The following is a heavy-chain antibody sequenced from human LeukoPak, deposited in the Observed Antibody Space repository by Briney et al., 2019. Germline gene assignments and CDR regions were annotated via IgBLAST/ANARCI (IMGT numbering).Heavy chain of an antibody. J-gene: IGHJ6*02. D-gene: IGHD3-3*01. CDR2: ICGSGGST. CDR3: AKDLLFHDFWSGYAGMDV. Sequence: GGSLRLSCAASGFTFSSYAMSWVRQAPGKGLEWVSAICGSGGSTYYADSVKGRFTISRDNSKNTLYLQMNSLRAEDTAVYYCAKDLLFHDFWSGYAGMDVWGQGTTVTVSS. CDR1: GFTFSSYA. V-gene: IGHV3-23*01.